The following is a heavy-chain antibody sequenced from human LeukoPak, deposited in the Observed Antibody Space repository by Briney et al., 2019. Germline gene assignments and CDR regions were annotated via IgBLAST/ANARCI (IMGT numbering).Heavy chain of an antibody. CDR2: IKQDGSEK. CDR3: ARKCWGCMGSGWFGLGLDY. Sequence: GGSLRLSCAASGFTFSSYWMSWVRQPPGKGLEWVANIKQDGSEKYYVDSVKGRFTISRDNAKNSLYLQMNSLRAEDTAVYYCARKCWGCMGSGWFGLGLDYWGQGTLVTVSS. V-gene: IGHV3-7*03. D-gene: IGHD6-19*01. J-gene: IGHJ4*02. CDR1: GFTFSSYW.